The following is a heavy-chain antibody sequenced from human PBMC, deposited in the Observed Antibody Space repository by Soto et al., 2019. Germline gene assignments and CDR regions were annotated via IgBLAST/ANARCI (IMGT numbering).Heavy chain of an antibody. CDR1: GGTFSSYA. Sequence: ASVKVSCKASGGTFSSYAISWVRQAPGQGLEWMGGIIPIFGTANYAQRFQGRVTITADESTSTAYMELSSLRSEDTAVYYCATPSAVEIVATNPYYYYGMDVWGQGTTVTVSS. CDR3: ATPSAVEIVATNPYYYYGMDV. V-gene: IGHV1-69*13. J-gene: IGHJ6*02. D-gene: IGHD5-12*01. CDR2: IIPIFGTA.